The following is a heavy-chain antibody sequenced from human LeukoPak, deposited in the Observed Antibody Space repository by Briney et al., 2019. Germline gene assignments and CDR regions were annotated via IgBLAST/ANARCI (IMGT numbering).Heavy chain of an antibody. Sequence: PGRSLRLSCAASGFTFSTYWMHWVRQAPGKGLEWVSRVDSGGSFTNYADPVKGRFTTSRDNAHNTLYLQMSSLRAEDTGVYYCARDQVLGSGSCDYWAQGTLVTVSS. J-gene: IGHJ4*02. CDR2: VDSGGSFT. CDR1: GFTFSTYW. D-gene: IGHD3-10*01. CDR3: ARDQVLGSGSCDY. V-gene: IGHV3-74*01.